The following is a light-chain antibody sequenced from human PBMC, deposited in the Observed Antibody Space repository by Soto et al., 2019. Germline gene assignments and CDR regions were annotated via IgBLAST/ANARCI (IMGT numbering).Light chain of an antibody. V-gene: IGKV3-11*01. CDR2: DAS. Sequence: EIVLTQSPATLSLSPGERATLSCRASQSVSSYLAWYQQKPGQAPRLLIYDASNRATGIPARFSGSGSGTDFTLTISRVEPEDFAVFYCQHYGSSPLTFGGGTKVDIK. CDR1: QSVSSY. CDR3: QHYGSSPLT. J-gene: IGKJ4*01.